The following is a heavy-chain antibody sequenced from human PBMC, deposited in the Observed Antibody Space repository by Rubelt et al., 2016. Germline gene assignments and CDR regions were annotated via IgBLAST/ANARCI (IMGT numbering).Heavy chain of an antibody. Sequence: QLQLQESGPGLVKPSETLSLTCTVSVGSISSNSYYWGWIRQPPGKGLEWIGSFSYSGRTYYNPSLQSRVTISEDPSKNQFSLKLRSVTGADTAVYYCARSFMVVSAIDYWGQGTLVTVSS. CDR1: VGSISSNSYY. V-gene: IGHV4-39*07. CDR2: FSYSGRT. J-gene: IGHJ4*02. D-gene: IGHD2-15*01. CDR3: ARSFMVVSAIDY.